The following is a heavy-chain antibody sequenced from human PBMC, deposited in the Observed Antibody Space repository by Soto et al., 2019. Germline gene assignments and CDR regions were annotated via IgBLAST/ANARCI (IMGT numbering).Heavy chain of an antibody. CDR3: AIDRGYGGNYGFNGMDV. D-gene: IGHD4-17*01. CDR2: IIPIFGTA. J-gene: IGHJ6*02. CDR1: GGTFSSYA. V-gene: IGHV1-69*06. Sequence: QVQLVQSGAEVKKPGSSVKVSCKASGGTFSSYAISWVRQAPGQGLEWMGGIIPIFGTANYAQKFQGRVTSTADKSTSTAYMVLGSLRSEDTAVYYCAIDRGYGGNYGFNGMDVWGQGSTVTVS.